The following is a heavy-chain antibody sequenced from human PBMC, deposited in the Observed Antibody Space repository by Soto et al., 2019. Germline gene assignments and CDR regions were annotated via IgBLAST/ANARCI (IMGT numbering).Heavy chain of an antibody. CDR1: GFTLSSHG. Sequence: QEQLVESGGGVVQPGGSLRLSCTASGFTLSSHGMHWVRQAPGKGLDWVAIISYDGYNKFYGDSVRGRFTISRDNSKKTLHLQMNSLRAEDTAVYYCAKDGFGDYGLEVWGQGTTVTVSS. D-gene: IGHD3-16*01. CDR3: AKDGFGDYGLEV. V-gene: IGHV3-30*18. J-gene: IGHJ6*02. CDR2: ISYDGYNK.